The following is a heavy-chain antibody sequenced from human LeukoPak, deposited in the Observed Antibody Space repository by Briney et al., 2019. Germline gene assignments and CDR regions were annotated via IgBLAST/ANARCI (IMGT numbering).Heavy chain of an antibody. Sequence: GGSLRLSCAASGFTFSSYSMNWVRQAPGKGLEWVSSISSSSNYIYYADSAKGRFTISRDNAKNSMYLQMNSLRAEDTAVYYCARDCSSTSCYYYYMDVWGKGTTVTVSS. CDR1: GFTFSSYS. V-gene: IGHV3-21*01. CDR2: ISSSSNYI. CDR3: ARDCSSTSCYYYYMDV. J-gene: IGHJ6*03. D-gene: IGHD2-2*01.